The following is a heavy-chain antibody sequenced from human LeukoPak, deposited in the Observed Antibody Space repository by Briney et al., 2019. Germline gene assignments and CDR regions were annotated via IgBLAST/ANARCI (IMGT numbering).Heavy chain of an antibody. Sequence: GGSLRLSCAASGFTFSSYSMNWVRQAPGKGLEWVSSISSSSSYIYYADSVKSRFTISRDNAKNSLYLQMNSLRAEDTAVYYCASSAYDAFDIWGQGTMVTVSS. CDR2: ISSSSSYI. CDR1: GFTFSSYS. J-gene: IGHJ3*02. D-gene: IGHD6-19*01. V-gene: IGHV3-21*01. CDR3: ASSAYDAFDI.